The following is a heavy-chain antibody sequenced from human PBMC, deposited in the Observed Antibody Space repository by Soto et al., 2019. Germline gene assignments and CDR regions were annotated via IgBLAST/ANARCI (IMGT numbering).Heavy chain of an antibody. J-gene: IGHJ4*02. D-gene: IGHD6-13*01. CDR3: ARCIDVAAAGALDY. Sequence: HVQLPESGPGLVKPSQPLSLTCTVSGCSISSGGYYWSWIRQQPGKGMALTGYIYYSGSTYYNPSLKGRVTITVDTSQIQFSVQLRSVTAADTAVYFWARCIDVAAAGALDYCGQGTLVTVPS. CDR2: IYYSGST. CDR1: GCSISSGGYY. V-gene: IGHV4-31*03.